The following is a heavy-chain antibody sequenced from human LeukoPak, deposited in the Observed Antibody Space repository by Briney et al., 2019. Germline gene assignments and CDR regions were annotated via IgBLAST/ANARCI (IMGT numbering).Heavy chain of an antibody. CDR1: GYTFTSYH. J-gene: IGHJ5*02. CDR3: ARLCKQRGPLAMIVDLKWFDP. V-gene: IGHV1-2*02. CDR2: INPNSGGT. Sequence: EASVKVSCKASGYTFTSYHISWVRQAPGQGLEWMGWINPNSGGTNYAQKFQGRVTMTRDTSISTAYMELSRLRSDDTAVYYCARLCKQRGPLAMIVDLKWFDPWGQGTLVTVSS. D-gene: IGHD3-22*01.